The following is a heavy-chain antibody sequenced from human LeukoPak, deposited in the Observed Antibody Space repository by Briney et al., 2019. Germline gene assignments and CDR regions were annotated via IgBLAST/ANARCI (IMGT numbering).Heavy chain of an antibody. D-gene: IGHD3-10*01. V-gene: IGHV1-8*01. J-gene: IGHJ4*02. CDR1: GFTFTTYD. Sequence: GASVKVSCKASGFTFTTYDINWVRQATGQGPEWMGWMNPNSGNTGYAQKFQGRVTMTRNTSITTAYMELSSLRFEDMFVYYCARGNRYSYGSGSSCFDYWGLGTLVTVSS. CDR3: ARGNRYSYGSGSSCFDY. CDR2: MNPNSGNT.